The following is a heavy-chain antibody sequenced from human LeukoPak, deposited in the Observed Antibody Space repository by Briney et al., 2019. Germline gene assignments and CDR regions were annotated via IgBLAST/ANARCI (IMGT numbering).Heavy chain of an antibody. J-gene: IGHJ4*02. CDR2: ISSSSSYI. D-gene: IGHD1-26*01. CDR3: ARVGVGATRGVTDY. Sequence: GGSLRLSCAASGFTFSSYSMNWARQAPGKGLEWVSSISSSSSYIYYADSVKGRFTISRDNAKNSLYLQMNSLRAEDTAVYYCARVGVGATRGVTDYWGQGTLVTVSS. CDR1: GFTFSSYS. V-gene: IGHV3-21*01.